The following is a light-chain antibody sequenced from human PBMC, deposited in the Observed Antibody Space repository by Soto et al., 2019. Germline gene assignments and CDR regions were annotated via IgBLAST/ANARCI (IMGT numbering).Light chain of an antibody. Sequence: DIVMTQSPDSLAVSLGERATINCKSSQSVLYSSNNRNYLAWYQQKLGQPPKLLIHWTSTRESGVPDRFSGSGSGTHFTLTISSLQAEDVAVYYCQQYYSSPYTFGQGTKLEIK. CDR1: QSVLYSSNNRNY. CDR3: QQYYSSPYT. V-gene: IGKV4-1*01. CDR2: WTS. J-gene: IGKJ2*01.